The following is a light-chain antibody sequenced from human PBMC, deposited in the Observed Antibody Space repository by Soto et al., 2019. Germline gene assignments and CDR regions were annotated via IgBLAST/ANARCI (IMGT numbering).Light chain of an antibody. CDR1: QSLLHSNGYNY. J-gene: IGKJ1*01. V-gene: IGKV2-28*01. CDR3: MQALQTPWT. Sequence: DIVMTQSPLSLPVTPGDPASISCRSSQSLLHSNGYNYLDWYLQKPGQSPQLLIYLGSNRASGVPDRFSGSGSCTDFTLKISRVEAEDVGVYYCMQALQTPWTFGQGTKVEIK. CDR2: LGS.